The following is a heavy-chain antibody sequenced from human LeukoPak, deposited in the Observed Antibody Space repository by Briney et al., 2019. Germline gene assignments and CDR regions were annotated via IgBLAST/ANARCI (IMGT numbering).Heavy chain of an antibody. J-gene: IGHJ6*03. Sequence: ASVKVSCKASGYTFTSYGISWVRQAPGQGLEWMGWISAYNGNTNYAQKLQGRVTMTTDTSTSTAYMELRSLRSDDTAVYYCARGRRISGYYYYYYMDVWGKGTTVTVSS. CDR2: ISAYNGNT. CDR3: ARGRRISGYYYYYYMDV. CDR1: GYTFTSYG. D-gene: IGHD3-10*01. V-gene: IGHV1-18*01.